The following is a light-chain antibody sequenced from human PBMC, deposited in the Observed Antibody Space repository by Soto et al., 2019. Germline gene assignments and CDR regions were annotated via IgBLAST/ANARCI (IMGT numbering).Light chain of an antibody. J-gene: IGKJ3*01. CDR2: AAS. CDR1: QGISNY. V-gene: IGKV1-27*01. CDR3: KKYNSALFT. Sequence: DIQMTQSPSSLSASVGDRVTITCRASQGISNYLAWYQQKPGKVPKLLIYAASTLQSGVPSRFSGSGSGTDFTLTITSLQPEDVSTYYCKKYNSALFTFGPGTKVDIK.